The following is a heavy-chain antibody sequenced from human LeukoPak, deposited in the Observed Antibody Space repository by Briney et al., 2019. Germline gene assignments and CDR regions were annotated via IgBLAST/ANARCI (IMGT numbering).Heavy chain of an antibody. V-gene: IGHV4-34*01. D-gene: IGHD4-17*01. J-gene: IGHJ5*02. CDR2: INHSGST. Sequence: SETLSLTCAVYGGSFSGYYWSWIRQPPGKGLEWIGEINHSGSTNYNPSLKSRATISVDTSKNQFSLKLSSVTAADTAVYYCARPKNWMTTVTPFDPWGQGTLVTVSS. CDR3: ARPKNWMTTVTPFDP. CDR1: GGSFSGYY.